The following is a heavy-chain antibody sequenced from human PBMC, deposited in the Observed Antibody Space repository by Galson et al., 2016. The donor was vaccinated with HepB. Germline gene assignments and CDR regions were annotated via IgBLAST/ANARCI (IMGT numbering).Heavy chain of an antibody. CDR2: IYYSGRT. Sequence: SETLSLTCTVSGASISGYYLSWIRQPPGEGLEWIGYIYYSGRTNYNPSLKSRVTISVDTSKNQFSLKLSSVTAADTAVYYCARDDSGGWYGFHYGMDVWGRGTTVTVSS. CDR3: ARDDSGGWYGFHYGMDV. D-gene: IGHD6-19*01. V-gene: IGHV4-59*01. CDR1: GASISGYY. J-gene: IGHJ6*02.